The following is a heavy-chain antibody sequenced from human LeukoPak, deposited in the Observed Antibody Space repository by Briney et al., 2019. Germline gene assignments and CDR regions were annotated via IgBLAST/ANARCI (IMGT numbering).Heavy chain of an antibody. CDR3: ARAPITMIAYYFDY. CDR1: GGSISGSNYY. CDR2: IYYSGST. Sequence: SETLSLTCTVSGGSISGSNYYWGWIRQPPGKGLEWIGSIYYSGSTYYNPSLKSRVTISVDTSKNQFSLKLSSVTAADTAVYYCARAPITMIAYYFDYWGQGTLVTVSS. D-gene: IGHD3-22*01. V-gene: IGHV4-39*01. J-gene: IGHJ4*02.